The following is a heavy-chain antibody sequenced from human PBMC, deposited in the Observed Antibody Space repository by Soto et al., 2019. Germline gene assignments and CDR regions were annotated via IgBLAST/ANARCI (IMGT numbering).Heavy chain of an antibody. CDR3: AKDPEYSSSSGYYYYYGMDV. D-gene: IGHD6-6*01. J-gene: IGHJ6*02. CDR1: GFTFSSYG. V-gene: IGHV3-30*18. CDR2: ISYDGSNK. Sequence: GGSLRLSCAASGFTFSSYGMHWVRQAPGKGLEWVAVISYDGSNKYYAGSVKGRFNISRDNSKNTLDLQMNSLRAEDTAVYYCAKDPEYSSSSGYYYYYGMDVWGQGTTVTVSS.